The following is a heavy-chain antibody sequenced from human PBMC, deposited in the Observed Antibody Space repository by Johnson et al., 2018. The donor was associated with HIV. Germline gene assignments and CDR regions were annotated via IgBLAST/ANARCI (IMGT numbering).Heavy chain of an antibody. V-gene: IGHV3-20*04. CDR3: AKPKLEPGYGGAFDI. J-gene: IGHJ3*02. Sequence: VQLVESGGGVVRPGGSLRLSCAASGFNVDDDALSWVRQVPGKGLAWVSGIHCNGGSTGYADSVRDRFSISRDNAKNSLYLQMDSLRAEETALYYCAKPKLEPGYGGAFDIWGQGTMVTVSS. D-gene: IGHD1-1*01. CDR1: GFNVDDDA. CDR2: IHCNGGST.